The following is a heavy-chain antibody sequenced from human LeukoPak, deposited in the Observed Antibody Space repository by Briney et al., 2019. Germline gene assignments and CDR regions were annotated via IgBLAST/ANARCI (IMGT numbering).Heavy chain of an antibody. CDR1: GDSISSDKW. D-gene: IGHD3-10*01. J-gene: IGHJ6*03. V-gene: IGHV4-4*02. CDR2: LHQSVST. CDR3: ARGSYLEGPSYYYMDV. Sequence: SETLSLTCAVSGDSISSDKWWSWVRQPPGKGLEYIGELHQSVSTNYNPSLKSRLTISGDKSKNQFSLKLSSVTAADTAVYDCARGSYLEGPSYYYMDVWGKGTTVTVSS.